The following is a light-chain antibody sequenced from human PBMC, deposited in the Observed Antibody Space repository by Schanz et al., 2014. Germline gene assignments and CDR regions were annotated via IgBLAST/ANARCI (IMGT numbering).Light chain of an antibody. J-gene: IGKJ4*01. CDR3: QQYGSSPLT. CDR1: QTISNN. Sequence: EVVMTQSPDTLSVSPGERATLSCRASQTISNNLAWYQQKPGQAPRLLIYGASTRATGIPARFSGSGSGTEFTLTISSLEPEDFAVYYCQQYGSSPLTFGGGTKVEIK. V-gene: IGKV3-15*01. CDR2: GAS.